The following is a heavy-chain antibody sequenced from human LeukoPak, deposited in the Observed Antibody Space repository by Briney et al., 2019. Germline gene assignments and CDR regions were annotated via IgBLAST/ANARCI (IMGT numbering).Heavy chain of an antibody. CDR3: ARQQGYGDYGNEGAFDI. Sequence: GESLKISCKGSGYSFTSYWIGWVRQMPGKGLEWMGITYPGDSDTRYSPSFQGQVTISADKSISTAYLQWSSLKASDTAMYYCARQQGYGDYGNEGAFDIWGQGTMVTVSS. D-gene: IGHD4-17*01. CDR2: TYPGDSDT. J-gene: IGHJ3*02. CDR1: GYSFTSYW. V-gene: IGHV5-51*01.